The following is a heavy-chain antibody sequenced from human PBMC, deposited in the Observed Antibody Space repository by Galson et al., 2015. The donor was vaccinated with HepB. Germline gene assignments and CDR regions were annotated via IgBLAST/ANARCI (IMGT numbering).Heavy chain of an antibody. V-gene: IGHV1-18*01. CDR3: ARCGVVVPAAMVHLDY. J-gene: IGHJ4*02. CDR2: ISAYNGNT. D-gene: IGHD2-2*01. CDR1: GYTFTSYG. Sequence: SVKVSCKASGYTFTSYGISWVRQAPGQGLEWMGWISAYNGNTNYAQKLQGRVTMTTDTSTSTAYMELSSLRSDDTAVYYCARCGVVVPAAMVHLDYWGQGTLVTVSS.